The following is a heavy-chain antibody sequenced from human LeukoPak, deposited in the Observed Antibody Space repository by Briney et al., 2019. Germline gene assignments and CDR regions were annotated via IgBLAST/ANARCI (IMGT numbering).Heavy chain of an antibody. CDR1: GFSFGSYW. Sequence: GGSLRLSCVASGFSFGSYWMAWVRQAPGKGLEWVANMKHDGIEKYHVDSVKGRFTISRDNTKNSLYLHMSSLKTEDTAVYHCTTIRDHGDYGFDYWGQGTLAIVSS. CDR2: MKHDGIEK. CDR3: TTIRDHGDYGFDY. J-gene: IGHJ4*02. D-gene: IGHD4-17*01. V-gene: IGHV3-7*05.